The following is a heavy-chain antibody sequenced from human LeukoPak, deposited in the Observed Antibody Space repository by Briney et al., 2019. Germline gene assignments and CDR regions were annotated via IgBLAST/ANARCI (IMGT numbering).Heavy chain of an antibody. CDR1: GFTFSSYE. Sequence: GGSLRLSCAASGFTFSSYEMNWVRQAPGKGLEWVSYISSSGSTIYYADSVKGRFTISRDNAKNSLNLQMNSLRAEDTAVYYCARVFKARQSSSWPHFDYWGQGTLVTVSS. D-gene: IGHD6-13*01. CDR3: ARVFKARQSSSWPHFDY. CDR2: ISSSGSTI. V-gene: IGHV3-48*03. J-gene: IGHJ4*02.